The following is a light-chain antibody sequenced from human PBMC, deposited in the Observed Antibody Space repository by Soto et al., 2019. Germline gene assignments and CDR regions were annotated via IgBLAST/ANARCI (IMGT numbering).Light chain of an antibody. CDR1: QSISSW. V-gene: IGKV1-5*01. J-gene: IGKJ1*01. Sequence: DIQITQSPSTLYASVGDRVTITCRASQSISSWLAWYQQKPGKAPKVLIFDASSLESGVPSRFSGSGSATDFTLTISSLQPDDFATYYCQQYSTYTWTFGQGTQVDIK. CDR3: QQYSTYTWT. CDR2: DAS.